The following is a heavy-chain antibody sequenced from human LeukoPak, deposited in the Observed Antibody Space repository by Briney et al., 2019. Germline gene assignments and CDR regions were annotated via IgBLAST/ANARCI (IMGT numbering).Heavy chain of an antibody. D-gene: IGHD3-9*01. Sequence: ASVKVSCKASGYTFTGYYMHWVRQAPGQGLEWMGWINLNSGGTNYAQKFQGRVTMTRDTSISTAYMELSRLRSGDTAVYYCARSPDILTGENFDYWGQGTLVTVSS. V-gene: IGHV1-2*02. CDR3: ARSPDILTGENFDY. CDR2: INLNSGGT. J-gene: IGHJ4*02. CDR1: GYTFTGYY.